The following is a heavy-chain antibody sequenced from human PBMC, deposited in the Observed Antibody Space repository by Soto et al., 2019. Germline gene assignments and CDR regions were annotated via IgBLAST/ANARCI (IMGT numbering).Heavy chain of an antibody. D-gene: IGHD3-22*01. CDR1: GVSVSGSDYY. CDR2: VFYSGRT. CDR3: ARHHPQRYDVSGYFDS. V-gene: IGHV4-39*01. J-gene: IGHJ5*01. Sequence: PSETLSLTCTVSGVSVSGSDYYWAWIRQPPGKGLEWIGSVFYSGRTYHNPSLENRVTLSVDTSKNQFSLKLNSVTAADTAVYYCARHHPQRYDVSGYFDSWGQGTLVTVS.